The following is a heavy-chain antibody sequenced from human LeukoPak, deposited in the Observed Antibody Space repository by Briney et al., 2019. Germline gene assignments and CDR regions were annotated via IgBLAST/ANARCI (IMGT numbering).Heavy chain of an antibody. Sequence: PGGSLRLSCAASGFTFSDYYMSWIRQAPGKGLEWVSYISSSGSTIYYADSVNGRFTISRDNAKNSLYLQMKSLRAEDTAVYYCARDDSWTGTTANFDYWGQGTLVTVSS. V-gene: IGHV3-11*01. CDR2: ISSSGSTI. CDR1: GFTFSDYY. CDR3: ARDDSWTGTTANFDY. D-gene: IGHD3/OR15-3a*01. J-gene: IGHJ4*02.